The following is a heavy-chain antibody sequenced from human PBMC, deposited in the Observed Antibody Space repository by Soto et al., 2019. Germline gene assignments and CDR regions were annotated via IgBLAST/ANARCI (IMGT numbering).Heavy chain of an antibody. CDR2: ISSSGSTI. J-gene: IGHJ2*01. Sequence: GGSLRLSCAASGFTFSDYYMSWIRQAPGKGLEWVSYISSSGSTIYYADSVKGRFTISRDNAKNSLYLQMNSLRAEDTAVYYCARARCSSTSCWEFNWYFDLWGRGTLVTVSS. CDR1: GFTFSDYY. CDR3: ARARCSSTSCWEFNWYFDL. D-gene: IGHD2-2*01. V-gene: IGHV3-11*01.